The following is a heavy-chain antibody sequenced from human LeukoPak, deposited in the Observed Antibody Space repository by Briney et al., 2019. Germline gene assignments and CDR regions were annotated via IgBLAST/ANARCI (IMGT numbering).Heavy chain of an antibody. J-gene: IGHJ4*02. CDR3: ARDSESWTETGPRFDY. CDR1: GFSFSGYW. D-gene: IGHD3-9*01. V-gene: IGHV3-7*01. CDR2: INQDGGAQ. Sequence: GGSLRLSCTASGFSFSGYWMSWVRQAPWKGLEWVANINQDGGAQYYVDSVKGQFTISRDNAKNSLYLQMNSLRVEDTAVYYCARDSESWTETGPRFDYWGQGTLVTVSS.